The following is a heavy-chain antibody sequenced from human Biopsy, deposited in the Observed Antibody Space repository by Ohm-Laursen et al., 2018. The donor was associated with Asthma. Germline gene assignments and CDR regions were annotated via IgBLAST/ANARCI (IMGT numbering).Heavy chain of an antibody. V-gene: IGHV3-23*01. CDR1: GFNFGNYA. CDR2: ISGSSIII. CDR3: ARDESFSMASGSWFDP. J-gene: IGHJ5*02. Sequence: SLRLSCAASGFNFGNYAMAWVRQAPGKGLEWVSTISGSSIIIHYGGSVKGRFTTSRGNSKNTMYLVMNSLRPEDTAVYYCARDESFSMASGSWFDPWGQGTLVTVSS. D-gene: IGHD2/OR15-2a*01.